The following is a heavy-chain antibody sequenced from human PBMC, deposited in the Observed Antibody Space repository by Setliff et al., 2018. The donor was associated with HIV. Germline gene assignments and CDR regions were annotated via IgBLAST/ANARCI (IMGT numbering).Heavy chain of an antibody. CDR1: GASISSHY. J-gene: IGHJ4*02. Sequence: SETLSLTCTVSGASISSHYWSWIRQSPGRELEWIGYIYSTGSTNYNPSLQSLVSISMDASKNKFSLKVTSVTSADTAVYYCAKGAGFYGDYTFDYWGQGHLVTVLL. CDR3: AKGAGFYGDYTFDY. CDR2: IYSTGST. D-gene: IGHD4-17*01. V-gene: IGHV4-59*11.